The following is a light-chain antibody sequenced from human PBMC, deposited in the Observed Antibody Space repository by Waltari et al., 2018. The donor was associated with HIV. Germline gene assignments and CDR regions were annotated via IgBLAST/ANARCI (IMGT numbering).Light chain of an antibody. Sequence: QSALTQPASVSGSPGQSITISCTGTSSDVGGYIYVSWYQQYPGKAPKLMIYEVSNRPSGVSNRFSGSKSGNTASLTISGLQAEDEADYYCSSYTSTSTVVFGGGTKLSVL. J-gene: IGLJ2*01. CDR3: SSYTSTSTVV. CDR1: SSDVGGYIY. V-gene: IGLV2-14*01. CDR2: EVS.